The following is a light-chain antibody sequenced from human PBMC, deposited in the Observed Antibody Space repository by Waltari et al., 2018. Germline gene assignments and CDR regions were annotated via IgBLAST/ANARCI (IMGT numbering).Light chain of an antibody. Sequence: EIVLTQSPGPLSLSPGERATLPCRASQSVSSSYLDWYQQKPGQAPRLLIYGASSRATGIPDRFSGSGSGTDFTLTISRLEPEDFAVYYCQQYGSSPGTFGQGTKVEIK. CDR1: QSVSSSY. J-gene: IGKJ1*01. V-gene: IGKV3-20*01. CDR2: GAS. CDR3: QQYGSSPGT.